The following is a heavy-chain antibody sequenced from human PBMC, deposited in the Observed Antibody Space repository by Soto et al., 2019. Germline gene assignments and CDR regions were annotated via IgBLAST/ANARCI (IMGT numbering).Heavy chain of an antibody. CDR2: IYYSGST. CDR3: ARGGRYCSGGSCSLYVDTAMAPDY. Sequence: SETLSLTCAVSGGSISSTGYYWGWIRQPPGKGLEWIGIIYYSGSTNYNPSLQSRVTISVDTSKNQFSLKLSSVTAADTAVYYCARGGRYCSGGSCSLYVDTAMAPDYWGRGTLVTVSS. D-gene: IGHD2-15*01. V-gene: IGHV4-39*07. J-gene: IGHJ4*02. CDR1: GGSISSTGYY.